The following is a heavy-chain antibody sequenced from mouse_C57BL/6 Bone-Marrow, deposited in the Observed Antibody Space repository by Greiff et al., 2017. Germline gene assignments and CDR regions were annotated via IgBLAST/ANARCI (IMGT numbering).Heavy chain of an antibody. D-gene: IGHD4-1*01. V-gene: IGHV5-17*01. CDR2: ISSGSSTI. J-gene: IGHJ2*01. CDR1: GFTFSDYG. CDR3: ARPANWDYFDY. Sequence: EVQRVESGGGLVKPGGSLKLSCAASGFTFSDYGMHWVRQAPEKGLEWVAYISSGSSTIYYADAVKGRFTISRDNAKNTLFLQMTSLRSEDTAMYYCARPANWDYFDYWGRGAALTVSS.